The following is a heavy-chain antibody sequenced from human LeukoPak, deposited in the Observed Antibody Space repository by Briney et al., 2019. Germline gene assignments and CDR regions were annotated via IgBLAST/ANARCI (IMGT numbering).Heavy chain of an antibody. CDR2: ISGSGGST. Sequence: GGSLRLSCAASGFTFSSYAMSWVRPAPGKGLEWVSAISGSGGSTYYADSVKGRFTISRDNSKNTLYLQMNSLRAEDTAVYYCAKVIIRWELATGFDYWGQGTLVTVSS. CDR3: AKVIIRWELATGFDY. CDR1: GFTFSSYA. J-gene: IGHJ4*02. D-gene: IGHD1-26*01. V-gene: IGHV3-23*01.